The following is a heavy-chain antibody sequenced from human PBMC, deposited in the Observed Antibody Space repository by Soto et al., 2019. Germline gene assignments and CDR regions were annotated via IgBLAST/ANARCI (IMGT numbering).Heavy chain of an antibody. CDR1: GGSFSGYY. V-gene: IGHV4-34*01. CDR2: INHSGST. D-gene: IGHD3-3*01. Sequence: SGTLSLTCAVYGGSFSGYYWSWIRQPPGKGLEWIGEINHSGSTNYNPSLKSRVTISVDTSKNQFSLKLSSVTAADTAVYYCARTPYYDFWSGALGYYYYGMDVWGQGTTVTVS. CDR3: ARTPYYDFWSGALGYYYYGMDV. J-gene: IGHJ6*02.